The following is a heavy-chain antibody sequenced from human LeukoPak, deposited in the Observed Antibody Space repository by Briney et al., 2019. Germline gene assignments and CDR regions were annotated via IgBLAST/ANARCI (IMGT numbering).Heavy chain of an antibody. CDR1: GFTVSSNY. CDR2: IYSGGST. CDR3: ASADFWSGYYTQNPYAFDI. Sequence: GGSLRLSCAASGFTVSSNYMSWVRQAPGKGLEWVSVIYSGGSTYYADSVKGRFTISRDNPKNTLYLQMNSLRAEDTAVYYCASADFWSGYYTQNPYAFDIWGQGTMVTVSS. J-gene: IGHJ3*02. D-gene: IGHD3-3*01. V-gene: IGHV3-66*02.